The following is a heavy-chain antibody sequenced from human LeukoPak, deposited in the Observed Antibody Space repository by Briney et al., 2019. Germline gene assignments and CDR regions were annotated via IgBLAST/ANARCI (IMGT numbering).Heavy chain of an antibody. Sequence: SETLSLTCTVSGGSISSYYWTWIRQPPGKGLEWIGEINHGGSTNYNPSLKSRVTISVDTSKNQFSLKLSSVTAADTAVYYCARYLDYGGNSRVFQHWGQGTLVTVSS. V-gene: IGHV4-34*01. CDR1: GGSISSYY. CDR2: INHGGST. D-gene: IGHD4-23*01. J-gene: IGHJ1*01. CDR3: ARYLDYGGNSRVFQH.